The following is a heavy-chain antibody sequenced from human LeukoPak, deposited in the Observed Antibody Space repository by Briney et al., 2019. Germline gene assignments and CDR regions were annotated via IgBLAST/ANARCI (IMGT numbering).Heavy chain of an antibody. Sequence: SVKVSCKASGGTFSSYAISWVRQAPGQGLEWMGRIIPILGIANYAQKFQGRVTITADKSTSTAYMELSSLRSEDTAVYYCARYYYGSGSYKSDAFDIWGKGTMVTVSS. CDR1: GGTFSSYA. D-gene: IGHD3-10*01. CDR3: ARYYYGSGSYKSDAFDI. V-gene: IGHV1-69*04. CDR2: IIPILGIA. J-gene: IGHJ3*02.